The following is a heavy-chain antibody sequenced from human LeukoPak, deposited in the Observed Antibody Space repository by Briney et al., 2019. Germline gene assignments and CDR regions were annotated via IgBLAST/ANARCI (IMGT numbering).Heavy chain of an antibody. Sequence: GGSLRLSCAASGFTFSSYAMHWVRQAPGKGLEWVAVISYDGSNKYYADSVKGRFTISRDNAKNSLYLQMNGLRAEDTAVYFCARDSGPLTYDAFDIWGQGTMVTVSS. CDR3: ARDSGPLTYDAFDI. D-gene: IGHD3-10*01. CDR2: ISYDGSNK. V-gene: IGHV3-30-3*01. CDR1: GFTFSSYA. J-gene: IGHJ3*02.